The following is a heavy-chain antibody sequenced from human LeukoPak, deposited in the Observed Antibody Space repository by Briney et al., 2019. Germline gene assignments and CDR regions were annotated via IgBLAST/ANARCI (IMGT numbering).Heavy chain of an antibody. D-gene: IGHD3-10*01. CDR3: ARLKEGIDY. V-gene: IGHV4-39*01. Sequence: KPSETLSLTCTVSGGSISSSSYYWGWIRRPPGKGLEWIGNIYYSGNTYYNPSLKSRVTISVDTSKNQFSLKLSSVTAADTAVYYCARLKEGIDYWGQGTLVTVSS. CDR2: IYYSGNT. CDR1: GGSISSSSYY. J-gene: IGHJ4*02.